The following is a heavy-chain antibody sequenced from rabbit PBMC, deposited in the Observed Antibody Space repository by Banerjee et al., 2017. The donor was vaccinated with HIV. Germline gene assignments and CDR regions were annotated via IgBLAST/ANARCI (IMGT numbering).Heavy chain of an antibody. CDR2: IYAGSSGSA. CDR3: ARDLAGVIGWNFNL. V-gene: IGHV1S47*01. D-gene: IGHD4-1*01. J-gene: IGHJ4*01. CDR1: GFDFSSNA. Sequence: QEQLVESGGGLVQPEGSLTLTCKASGFDFSSNAICWVRQAPGKGLEWIGTIYAGSSGSAYYASWVNGRFTVSSHNAQNTLYLELNSLTAADTATYFCARDLAGVIGWNFNLWGPGTLVTVS.